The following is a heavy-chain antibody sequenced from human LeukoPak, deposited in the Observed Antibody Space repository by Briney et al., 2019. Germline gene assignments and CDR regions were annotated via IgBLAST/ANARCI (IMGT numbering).Heavy chain of an antibody. CDR3: AIQHITAAGTIAFDI. CDR2: LYSGVST. CDR1: GFTVSSNH. J-gene: IGHJ3*02. V-gene: IGHV3-53*01. Sequence: GGSLRLSCAASGFTVSSNHISWVRQAPGKGLEWVLGLYSGVSTYYADSVKGRFTISRDNSKNTLYLQLNSLRAEDTAVYYSAIQHITAAGTIAFDIWGQGTMVTVSS. D-gene: IGHD6-13*01.